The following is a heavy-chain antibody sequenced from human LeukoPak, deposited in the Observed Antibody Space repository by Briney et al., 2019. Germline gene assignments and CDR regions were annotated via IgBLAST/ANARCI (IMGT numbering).Heavy chain of an antibody. V-gene: IGHV1-18*01. D-gene: IGHD3-10*01. J-gene: IGHJ1*01. CDR2: ISDSNGNL. CDR3: ASWLGATGRRGASD. Sequence: GASVKVSCKASGYPFVNFAISWVRQAPGQGLEWMGWISDSNGNLNYAQRLQGRLTITTDTSTNTAYMELRSLRSDDSAVYYCASWLGATGRRGASDWGQGTLVTVSS. CDR1: GYPFVNFA.